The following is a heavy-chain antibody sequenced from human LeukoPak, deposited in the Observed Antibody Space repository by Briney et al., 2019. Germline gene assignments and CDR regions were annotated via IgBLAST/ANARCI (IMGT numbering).Heavy chain of an antibody. CDR1: GFTVTNNY. V-gene: IGHV3-53*01. CDR3: ARDSGGPAF. D-gene: IGHD2-15*01. J-gene: IGHJ4*02. Sequence: GRSLRLSCAASGFTVTNNYMSWVRQAPGKGLEWVSVIYDDGGAFYLDSVKGRFSISRDYSKNTLYLQMNSLRADDTAVYYCARDSGGPAFWGQGTLVTVSS. CDR2: IYDDGGA.